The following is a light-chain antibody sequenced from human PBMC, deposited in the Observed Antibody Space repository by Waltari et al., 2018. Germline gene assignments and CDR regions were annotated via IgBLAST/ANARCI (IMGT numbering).Light chain of an antibody. J-gene: IGKJ1*01. CDR1: QSVSSSY. Sequence: GTLSCRASQSVSSSYLAWYQQKPGQAPRVLIHGASNRANGIPDRFSGSGSGTDFTLTISRLEPEDFAVYYCQQYGSSPWTFGQGTKVEI. CDR2: GAS. V-gene: IGKV3-20*01. CDR3: QQYGSSPWT.